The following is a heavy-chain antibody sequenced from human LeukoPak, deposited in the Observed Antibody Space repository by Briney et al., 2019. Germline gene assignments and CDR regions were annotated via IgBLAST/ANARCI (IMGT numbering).Heavy chain of an antibody. CDR3: ARHSTTGPYYGMDV. CDR1: GYSFSSYW. Sequence: GESLKISCKASGYSFSSYWIGWVRQMPGKGLEWMGIIYPDDSDTGYSPSFQGQVTISADKSITTAYLQWSSLEASDTAMYYCARHSTTGPYYGMDVWGQGTTVTVSS. J-gene: IGHJ6*02. D-gene: IGHD1-14*01. V-gene: IGHV5-51*01. CDR2: IYPDDSDT.